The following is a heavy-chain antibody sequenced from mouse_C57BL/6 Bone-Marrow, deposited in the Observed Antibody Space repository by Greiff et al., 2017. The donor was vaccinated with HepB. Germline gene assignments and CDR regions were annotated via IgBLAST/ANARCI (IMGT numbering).Heavy chain of an antibody. CDR3: ARIQGLLSDYAMDY. CDR2: INPSTGGT. V-gene: IGHV1-42*01. CDR1: GYSFTGYY. J-gene: IGHJ4*01. D-gene: IGHD2-13*01. Sequence: VQLQQSGPELVKPGASVKISCKASGYSFTGYYMNWVKQSPEKSLEWIGEINPSTGGTTYNQKFKAKATLTVDKSSSTAYMQLKSLTSEDSAVYYCARIQGLLSDYAMDYWGQGTSVTVSS.